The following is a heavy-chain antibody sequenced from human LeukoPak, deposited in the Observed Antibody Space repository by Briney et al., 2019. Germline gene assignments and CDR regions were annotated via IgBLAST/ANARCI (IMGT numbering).Heavy chain of an antibody. D-gene: IGHD1-26*01. V-gene: IGHV4-34*01. J-gene: IGHJ4*02. CDR2: INHSGST. Sequence: SETLSLTCAVYGGSFSGYYWSWIRQPPGKGLEWIGEINHSGSTNYNPSLKSRVTISVDTSKNQFSLKLSSVTAADTAVYYCARDSRATHFDYWGQGTLVTVSS. CDR1: GGSFSGYY. CDR3: ARDSRATHFDY.